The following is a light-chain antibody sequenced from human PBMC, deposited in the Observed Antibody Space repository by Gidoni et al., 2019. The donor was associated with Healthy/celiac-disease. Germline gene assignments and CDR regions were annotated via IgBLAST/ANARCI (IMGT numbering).Light chain of an antibody. CDR2: GNS. CDR3: QSYDSSLSGVV. CDR1: SSNIGAGYD. V-gene: IGLV1-40*01. J-gene: IGLJ2*01. Sequence: QSVLTQPPSVSAAPGPRVTISCTGSSSNIGAGYDVHWYLQLPGTAPKLLIYGNSKRPSVVPDRFSGSKSGTSASLAITGLQAEDEADYYCQSYDSSLSGVVFGGGTKLTVL.